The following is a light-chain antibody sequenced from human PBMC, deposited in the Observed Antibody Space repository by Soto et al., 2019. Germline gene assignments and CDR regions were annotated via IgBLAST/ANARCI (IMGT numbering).Light chain of an antibody. CDR1: SSDVGGYNF. Sequence: QSALTQPASVSGSPGQSITISCTGTSSDVGGYNFVSWYQHHPGKAPKLMIYEVSNRPSGVSTRFSGSKSGNTASLTISGLHAEDEADYYCSSFTSSSTLYVFGTGTKLTVL. CDR3: SSFTSSSTLYV. CDR2: EVS. V-gene: IGLV2-14*01. J-gene: IGLJ1*01.